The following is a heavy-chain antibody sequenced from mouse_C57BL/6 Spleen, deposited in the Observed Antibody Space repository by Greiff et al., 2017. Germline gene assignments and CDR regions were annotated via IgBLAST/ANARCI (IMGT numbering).Heavy chain of an antibody. V-gene: IGHV5-4*03. CDR3: ARGGYYGEGFDY. J-gene: IGHJ2*01. D-gene: IGHD1-1*01. CDR2: ISDGGSYT. Sequence: EVMLVESGGGLVKPGGSLKLSCAASGFTFSSYAMSWVRQTPEKRLEWVATISDGGSYTYYPDNVKGRFTISRDNAKNNLYLQMSHLKSEDTAMYYCARGGYYGEGFDYWGQGTTLTVSS. CDR1: GFTFSSYA.